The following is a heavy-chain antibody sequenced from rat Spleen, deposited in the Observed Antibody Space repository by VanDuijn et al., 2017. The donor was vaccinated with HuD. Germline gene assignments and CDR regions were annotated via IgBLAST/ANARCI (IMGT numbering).Heavy chain of an antibody. CDR1: GFTFSKAA. CDR3: TADTTVTPAPFDS. J-gene: IGHJ2*01. V-gene: IGHV10-5*01. D-gene: IGHD1-1*01. CDR2: IRTEPNNYAT. Sequence: VQVVESGGGLVQPKESLKISCAASGFTFSKAAMYWVRQAPGKGLEWVARIRTEPNNYATFYADSVKDRFTISRDDSKNLVFLQMDDLQTEDTAMYYCTADTTVTPAPFDSWGQGVMVTVSS.